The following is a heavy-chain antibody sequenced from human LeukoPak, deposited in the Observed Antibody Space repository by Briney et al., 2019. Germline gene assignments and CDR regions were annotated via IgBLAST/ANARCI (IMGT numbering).Heavy chain of an antibody. Sequence: ASVKVSCKASGYTFTSYDINWVRQATGQGLEWMGWMNPNSGNTGYAQKFQGRVTMTRDTSTSTVYMELSSLRSEDTAVYYCARAALYYDSSGYYYFAYWGQGTLSPSPQ. V-gene: IGHV1-8*01. CDR1: GYTFTSYD. D-gene: IGHD3-22*01. J-gene: IGHJ4*02. CDR2: MNPNSGNT. CDR3: ARAALYYDSSGYYYFAY.